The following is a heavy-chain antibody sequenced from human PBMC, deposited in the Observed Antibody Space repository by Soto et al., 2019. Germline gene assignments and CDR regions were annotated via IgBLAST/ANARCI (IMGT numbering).Heavy chain of an antibody. J-gene: IGHJ4*02. Sequence: EVQLVESGGGLVQPGGSLRISCEATGFTFSGRWMSWVRQAPGKGLELVANINPDGTKQDYVDSVRGRFTFSRDNAKNSLYLQMNSLRAEDTAVYYCARQGAYNFDYWGQGTLVTVSS. D-gene: IGHD4-4*01. CDR2: INPDGTKQ. CDR3: ARQGAYNFDY. V-gene: IGHV3-7*04. CDR1: GFTFSGRW.